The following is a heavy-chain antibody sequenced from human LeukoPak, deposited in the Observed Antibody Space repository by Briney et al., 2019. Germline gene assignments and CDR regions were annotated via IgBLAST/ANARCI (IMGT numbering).Heavy chain of an antibody. D-gene: IGHD6-13*01. CDR1: GFAFSSYG. J-gene: IGHJ4*02. CDR2: ISYDGSNK. Sequence: GGSLRLSCAASGFAFSSYGMHWVRQAPGKGLEWVAVISYDGSNKYYADSVKGRFTISRDNSKNTLYLQMNSLRAEDTAVYYCARHWAAATNYFDYWGRGTLVTVSS. CDR3: ARHWAAATNYFDY. V-gene: IGHV3-30*03.